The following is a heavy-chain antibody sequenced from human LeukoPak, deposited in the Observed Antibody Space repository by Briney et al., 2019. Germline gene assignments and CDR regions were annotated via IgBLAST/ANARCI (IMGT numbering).Heavy chain of an antibody. V-gene: IGHV3-23*01. CDR1: GVIFSSHG. CDR3: VRGDYGDYTLFDY. D-gene: IGHD4-17*01. CDR2: ITDSGSGT. Sequence: GGSLRLSCAASGVIFSSHGMSWVRQAPGKGLEWVSSITDSGSGTCYADSVKGRFTISRDNSKNTLYLQMNSLRAEDTAVYYCVRGDYGDYTLFDYWGQGTLVTVSS. J-gene: IGHJ4*02.